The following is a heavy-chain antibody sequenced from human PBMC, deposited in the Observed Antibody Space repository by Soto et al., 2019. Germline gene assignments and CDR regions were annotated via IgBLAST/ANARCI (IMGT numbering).Heavy chain of an antibody. Sequence: EVQLVESGGGLVQPGGSLRLSCVASGFTFTDYWMMWVRQAPGKGLEWVANIKKKDASEKYYVDSVKGRFTISRDNTKKSLYLQMNSLTVEDTAVYYCAVAYAMDVWGHGTTVTVSS. CDR3: AVAYAMDV. V-gene: IGHV3-7*01. CDR2: IKKKDASEK. J-gene: IGHJ6*02. CDR1: GFTFTDYW.